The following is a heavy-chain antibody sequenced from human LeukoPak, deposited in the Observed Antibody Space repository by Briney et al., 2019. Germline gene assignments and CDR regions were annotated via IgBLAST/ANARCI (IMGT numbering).Heavy chain of an antibody. CDR2: ISYDGSNK. J-gene: IGHJ5*02. Sequence: GGSLRLSCAASGFTFSSYAMHWVRQAPGKGLEWVAVISYDGSNKYYADSVKGRFTISRGNSKNTLYLQMNSLRAEDTAVYYCARAPEPPAAWGQGTLVTVSS. CDR3: ARAPEPPAA. CDR1: GFTFSSYA. V-gene: IGHV3-30-3*01.